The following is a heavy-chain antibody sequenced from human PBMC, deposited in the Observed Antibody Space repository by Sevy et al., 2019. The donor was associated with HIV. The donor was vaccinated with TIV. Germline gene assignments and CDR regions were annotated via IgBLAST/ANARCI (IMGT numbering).Heavy chain of an antibody. V-gene: IGHV3-7*01. Sequence: GGSLRRSCAGSGFTFSSHWMSWVRQAPGKGLEWVANIKQGGSEKHYADSVKGRFTISRDDAKNALFLQMSSLSAEDTAFYYCARDNGGYYKADTFDIWGQGKMVTISS. CDR2: IKQGGSEK. D-gene: IGHD3-3*01. CDR1: GFTFSSHW. J-gene: IGHJ3*02. CDR3: ARDNGGYYKADTFDI.